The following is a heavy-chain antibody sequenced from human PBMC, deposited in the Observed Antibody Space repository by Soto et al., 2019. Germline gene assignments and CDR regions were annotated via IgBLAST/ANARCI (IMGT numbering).Heavy chain of an antibody. V-gene: IGHV4-34*01. CDR1: VWSFSGYY. CDR3: ASVIRGWNTPRYYYGMDV. CDR2: INHSGST. D-gene: IGHD6-19*01. Sequence: PSETLSLTCSVYVWSFSGYYWSWIRPPPGKGLEWIGEINHSGSTNYNPSLKSRVTISVDTSKNQFSLKLSSVTAADTAVYYCASVIRGWNTPRYYYGMDVWGQGTTVTVSS. J-gene: IGHJ6*02.